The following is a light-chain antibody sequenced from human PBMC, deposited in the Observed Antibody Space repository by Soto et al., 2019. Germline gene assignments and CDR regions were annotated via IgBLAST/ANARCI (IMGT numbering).Light chain of an antibody. V-gene: IGLV2-23*01. Sequence: QSVLTQPASVSGSPGQSITISCTGTSSDVGSYNLVSWYQQHPGKAPKLMIYEGSKRPSGVSNRFSGSKSGNTASLTISRLQAEYEADYYCCSYAGSSTYVFGTGTKVTFL. J-gene: IGLJ1*01. CDR2: EGS. CDR3: CSYAGSSTYV. CDR1: SSDVGSYNL.